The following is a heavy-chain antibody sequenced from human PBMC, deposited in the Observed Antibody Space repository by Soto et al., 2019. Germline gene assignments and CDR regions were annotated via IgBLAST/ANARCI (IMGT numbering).Heavy chain of an antibody. J-gene: IGHJ4*02. Sequence: PGGSLRLSCAASGFTFSSYGMHWVRQAPGKGLEWVAVISYDGSNKYYADSVKGRFTISRDNSKNTLYLQMNSLRAEDTAVYYCAKVRSIAVAGTRNYFDYWGQGTLVSVSS. D-gene: IGHD6-19*01. CDR2: ISYDGSNK. CDR1: GFTFSSYG. V-gene: IGHV3-30*18. CDR3: AKVRSIAVAGTRNYFDY.